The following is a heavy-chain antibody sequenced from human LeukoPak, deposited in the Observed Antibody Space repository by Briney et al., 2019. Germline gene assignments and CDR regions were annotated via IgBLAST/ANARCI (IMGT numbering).Heavy chain of an antibody. J-gene: IGHJ5*02. D-gene: IGHD6-19*01. CDR1: GDSITSYY. V-gene: IGHV4-59*07. CDR3: ARGQSCGLNWFDP. Sequence: SDTLSLTCTVSGDSITSYYWSWIRQPPGKGLEWIGYIYYSGSTNYNPSLKSRINISVDTSKNQFYMRLRSVTPAETAVYYCARGQSCGLNWFDPWGQGTLVTVSS. CDR2: IYYSGST.